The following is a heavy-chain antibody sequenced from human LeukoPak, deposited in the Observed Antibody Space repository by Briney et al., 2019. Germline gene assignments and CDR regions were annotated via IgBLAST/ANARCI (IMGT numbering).Heavy chain of an antibody. J-gene: IGHJ4*02. CDR1: GFTSSSYA. V-gene: IGHV3-23*01. D-gene: IGHD1-26*01. CDR2: ISGSGGST. Sequence: PGGSLRLSCAASGFTSSSYAMSWVRQAPGKGLEWVSGISGSGGSTYYADPVKGRFTISRDNSKNTLYLQMNSLRAEDTAVYYCAKGSSRGSYYAFDYWGQGTLVTVSS. CDR3: AKGSSRGSYYAFDY.